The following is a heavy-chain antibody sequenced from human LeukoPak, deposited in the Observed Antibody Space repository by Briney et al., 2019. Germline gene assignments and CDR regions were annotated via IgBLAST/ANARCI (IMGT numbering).Heavy chain of an antibody. Sequence: ASVKVSCKASGYNFTTYGITWVRQAPGQGLEWIRWISAHNGNTNYAQNLQGRVTMTTDTTTTTAYMELRSLRSDDTAVYYCSRDCSSDWCIFDFWGQGTLVTVSS. V-gene: IGHV1-18*04. CDR2: ISAHNGNT. J-gene: IGHJ4*02. CDR3: SRDCSSDWCIFDF. D-gene: IGHD6-19*01. CDR1: GYNFTTYG.